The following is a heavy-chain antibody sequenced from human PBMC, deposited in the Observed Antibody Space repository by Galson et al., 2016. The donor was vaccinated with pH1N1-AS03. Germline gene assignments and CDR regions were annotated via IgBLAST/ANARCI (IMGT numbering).Heavy chain of an antibody. CDR2: INTDSGVT. D-gene: IGHD2-2*01. Sequence: SVKVSCKASGYIFTGFYVHWVRQAPGQGLEWVGWINTDSGVTNYAQKFEAWVTMTRDTSVSTAYMELYGLKSDDTAVYYCARDPRGPCTSATCPTTYYFGMDVWGQGTAVIDSS. CDR1: GYIFTGFY. V-gene: IGHV1-2*04. J-gene: IGHJ6*02. CDR3: ARDPRGPCTSATCPTTYYFGMDV.